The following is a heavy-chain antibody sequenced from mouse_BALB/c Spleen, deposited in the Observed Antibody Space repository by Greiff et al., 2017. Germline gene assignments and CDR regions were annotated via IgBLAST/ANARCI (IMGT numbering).Heavy chain of an antibody. CDR1: GYTFTDYN. CDR2: IYPYNGGT. Sequence: VQLVESGPELVKPGASVKISCKASGYTFTDYNMHWVKQSHGKSLEWIGYIYPYNGGTGYNQKFKSKATLTVDNSSSTAYMELRSLTSEDSAVYYCARSLYYGYWYFDVWGAGTTVTVSS. J-gene: IGHJ1*01. CDR3: ARSLYYGYWYFDV. V-gene: IGHV1S29*02. D-gene: IGHD1-1*01.